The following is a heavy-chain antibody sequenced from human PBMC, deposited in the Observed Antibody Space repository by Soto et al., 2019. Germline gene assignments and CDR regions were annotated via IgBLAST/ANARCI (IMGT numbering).Heavy chain of an antibody. Sequence: SETLSLTCAVYGGSFSGYYWSWIRQPPGKGLEWIGEINHSGSTNYNPSLKSRVTISVDTSKNQFSLKLSSVTAADTAVYYCARRAYCGGDCYSEYFQHWGQGTLVTVSS. J-gene: IGHJ1*01. CDR2: INHSGST. V-gene: IGHV4-34*01. D-gene: IGHD2-21*02. CDR3: ARRAYCGGDCYSEYFQH. CDR1: GGSFSGYY.